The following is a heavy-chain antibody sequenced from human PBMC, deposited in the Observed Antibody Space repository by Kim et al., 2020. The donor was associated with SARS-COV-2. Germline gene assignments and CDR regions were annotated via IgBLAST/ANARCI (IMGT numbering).Heavy chain of an antibody. V-gene: IGHV4-31*02. CDR3: ARDRRLDGSGSSFDY. Sequence: PSLKSRVTISDDTSKNQFSLKLSSVTAAGTAVYYCARDRRLDGSGSSFDYWGQGTLVTVSS. J-gene: IGHJ4*02. D-gene: IGHD3-10*01.